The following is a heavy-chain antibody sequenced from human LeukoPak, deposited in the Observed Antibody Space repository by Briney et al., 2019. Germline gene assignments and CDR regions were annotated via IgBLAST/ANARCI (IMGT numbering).Heavy chain of an antibody. CDR2: INWNGGST. D-gene: IGHD6-13*01. J-gene: IGHJ4*02. V-gene: IGHV3-20*04. Sequence: GGSLRLSCAASGSTFDDYGMSWVRQAPGKGLEWVSGINWNGGSTGYADSVKGRFTISRDNAKNSLYLQMNSLRAEDTALYYCASAGVAAAGPPFDYWGQGTLVTVSS. CDR1: GSTFDDYG. CDR3: ASAGVAAAGPPFDY.